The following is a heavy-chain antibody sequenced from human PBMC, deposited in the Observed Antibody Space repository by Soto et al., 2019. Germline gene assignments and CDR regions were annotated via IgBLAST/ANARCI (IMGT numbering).Heavy chain of an antibody. J-gene: IGHJ4*02. V-gene: IGHV4-34*01. CDR1: GGSFSGYY. D-gene: IGHD6-13*01. CDR2: IDHSGSI. Sequence: SETLSLTCAVYGGSFSGYYWSWIRQTPGKGLEWIGEIDHSGSIKYNPSLESRVSISLDTSRNQFSLKLSSVTAADSAVFYCATGGGAAPGTWGQGTLVTVSS. CDR3: ATGGGAAPGT.